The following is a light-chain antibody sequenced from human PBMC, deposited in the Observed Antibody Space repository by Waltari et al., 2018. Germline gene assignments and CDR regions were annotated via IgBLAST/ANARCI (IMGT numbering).Light chain of an antibody. J-gene: IGKJ1*01. CDR3: QEYNSYPWT. CDR1: QRISSW. CDR2: KAS. V-gene: IGKV1-5*03. Sequence: DIQMTQSPSTLSASVGDRVTITCRVSQRISSWLAWYQQKPGKAPKLLISKASSLESGVPLRFSGSGSGTEFTLTISSLQPDDLATYYCQEYNSYPWTFGQGTKVEIK.